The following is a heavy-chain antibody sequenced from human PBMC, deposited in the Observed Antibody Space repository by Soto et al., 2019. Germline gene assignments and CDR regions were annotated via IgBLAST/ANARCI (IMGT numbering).Heavy chain of an antibody. V-gene: IGHV4-34*01. CDR2: INHSGST. D-gene: IGHD6-13*01. Sequence: PSDTLSLTCAFYDGSFSGYYWSGIRQPPGKGLKWIGEINHSGSTHCNPSLKSRVTISVDTSKNQYPLKLSSVTAAGTAVYYGARRSRWPYYYYYGMDVWGQGTTVTVSS. J-gene: IGHJ6*02. CDR1: DGSFSGYY. CDR3: ARRSRWPYYYYYGMDV.